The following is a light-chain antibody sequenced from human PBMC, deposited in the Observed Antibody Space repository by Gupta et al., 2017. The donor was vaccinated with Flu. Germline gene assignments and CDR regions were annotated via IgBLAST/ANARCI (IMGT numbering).Light chain of an antibody. CDR1: SSDVGRSDS. CDR3: NSYTSTSTFYV. Sequence: QSALTQPASVSGSPGQSITISCTGTSSDVGRSDSVSWYQQYPGKAPKLLIYDVSSRPSGVSSRFSGSKSGNTASLTISGLQAEDETDYFCNSYTSTSTFYVFGTGTKVTVL. V-gene: IGLV2-14*01. J-gene: IGLJ1*01. CDR2: DVS.